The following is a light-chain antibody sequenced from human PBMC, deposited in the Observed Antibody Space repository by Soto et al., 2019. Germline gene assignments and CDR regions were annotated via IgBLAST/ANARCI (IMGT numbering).Light chain of an antibody. J-gene: IGKJ1*01. V-gene: IGKV1-5*01. CDR1: QNINNY. CDR2: DAS. CDR3: QQFNSYSPTT. Sequence: DIQMTQSPSTLSASVGDRVTITCRASQNINNYLAWYQQKPRKAPKLLIYDASSLESGVPSRFSGSGSGTEFTLTINSLQPDDSATYYCQQFNSYSPTTFGQGTKVEIK.